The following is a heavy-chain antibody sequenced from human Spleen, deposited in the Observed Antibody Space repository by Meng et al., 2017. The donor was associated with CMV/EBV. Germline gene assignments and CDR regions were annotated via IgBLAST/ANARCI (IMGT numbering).Heavy chain of an antibody. D-gene: IGHD5-12*01. Sequence: GESLKISCAASGFTFSSYCMNWVRQAPGKGLEWVAVISYDGSNKYYADSVKGRFTISRDNSKNTLYLQMNSLRAEDTAVYYCARDPGYATRMDVWGQGTTVTVSS. V-gene: IGHV3-30*03. CDR3: ARDPGYATRMDV. CDR1: GFTFSSYC. CDR2: ISYDGSNK. J-gene: IGHJ6*02.